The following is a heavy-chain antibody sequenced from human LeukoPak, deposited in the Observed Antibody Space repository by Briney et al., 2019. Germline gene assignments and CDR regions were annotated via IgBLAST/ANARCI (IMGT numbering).Heavy chain of an antibody. CDR1: GYTFTGYY. D-gene: IGHD1-26*01. J-gene: IGHJ1*01. V-gene: IGHV1-2*02. CDR2: LNPNTGGT. Sequence: ASVKVSCKAAGYTFTGYYMHWVRHAPGQGLERMGWLNPNTGGTNYAQKFQGRVTMTRDTSIGTAYMELTRLTSDDTAVYYCARGGRAAEYFQHWGQGTLVTVSS. CDR3: ARGGRAAEYFQH.